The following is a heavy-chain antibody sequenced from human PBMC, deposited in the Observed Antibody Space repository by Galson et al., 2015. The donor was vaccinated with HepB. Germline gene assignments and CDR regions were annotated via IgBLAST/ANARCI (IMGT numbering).Heavy chain of an antibody. J-gene: IGHJ4*02. Sequence: SLRLSCAASGFTFDDYAMHWVRQAPGKGLEWVSLISWDGGSTYYADSVKGRFTISRDNSKNSLYLQMNSLRAEDTALYYCAKANYYDSSGYQYYFDYWGQGTLVTVSS. V-gene: IGHV3-43D*03. CDR3: AKANYYDSSGYQYYFDY. CDR1: GFTFDDYA. D-gene: IGHD3-22*01. CDR2: ISWDGGST.